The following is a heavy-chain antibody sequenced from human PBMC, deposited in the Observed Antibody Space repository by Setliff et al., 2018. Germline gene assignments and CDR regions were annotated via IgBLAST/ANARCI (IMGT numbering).Heavy chain of an antibody. CDR2: ISDSSFHV. CDR1: GLSLSNYS. D-gene: IGHD5-18*01. CDR3: ARDQGSYGYRAFDF. J-gene: IGHJ4*02. Sequence: PGGSLRLSCAASGLSLSNYSMHWVRQAPGKGLEWVSSISDSSFHVYYRDSVKGRFTISRDNAKNSLYLQMNSLRAEDTAVYYCARDQGSYGYRAFDFWGQGTLVTVSS. V-gene: IGHV3-21*01.